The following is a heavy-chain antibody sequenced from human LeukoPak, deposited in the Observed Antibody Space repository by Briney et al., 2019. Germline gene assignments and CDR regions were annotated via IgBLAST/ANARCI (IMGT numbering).Heavy chain of an antibody. CDR3: ARSSVAYGDYPDY. Sequence: PSETLSLTCTVSGGSISSYYWSWIRQPPGKGLEWIGYIYYSGSTNYNPSLKSRVTISVDTSKNQFSLKLSSVPAADTAVYYCARSSVAYGDYPDYWGQGTLVTVSS. D-gene: IGHD4-17*01. V-gene: IGHV4-59*01. CDR1: GGSISSYY. J-gene: IGHJ4*02. CDR2: IYYSGST.